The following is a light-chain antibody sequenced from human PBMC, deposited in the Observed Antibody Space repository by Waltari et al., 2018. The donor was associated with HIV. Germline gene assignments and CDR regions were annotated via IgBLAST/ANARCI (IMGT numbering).Light chain of an antibody. CDR3: SSYAGSAVV. Sequence: QSALTQPPSASGPRGQSVTISCTGTSRAVGAYNYVPWYQQYPGMAPKLIIYEVNKRPSGVPDRFSGSKSGNTASLTVSGLQAEDEADFYCSSYAGSAVVFGGGTKLTVL. CDR2: EVN. J-gene: IGLJ2*01. V-gene: IGLV2-8*01. CDR1: SRAVGAYNY.